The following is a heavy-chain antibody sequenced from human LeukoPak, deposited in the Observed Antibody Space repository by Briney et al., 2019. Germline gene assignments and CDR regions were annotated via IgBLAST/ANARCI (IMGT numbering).Heavy chain of an antibody. Sequence: SETLSLTCTVSGGSISSSSYYWGWIRQPPGKGLEWIGSIYYSGSTYYNPSLKSRVTISVDTSKNQFSLKLSSVTAADTAVYYCARGIAVAGTDNWFDPWGQGTLVTVSS. V-gene: IGHV4-39*07. CDR1: GGSISSSSYY. CDR3: ARGIAVAGTDNWFDP. J-gene: IGHJ5*02. CDR2: IYYSGST. D-gene: IGHD6-19*01.